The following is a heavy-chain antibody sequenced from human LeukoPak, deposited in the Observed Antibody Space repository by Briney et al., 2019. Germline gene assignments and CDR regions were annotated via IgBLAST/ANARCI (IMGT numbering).Heavy chain of an antibody. CDR1: GFTFSSYS. V-gene: IGHV3-21*01. J-gene: IGHJ3*02. Sequence: GGSLRLSCAASGFTFSSYSMNWVRQARGKGLEWVSSISSSSSYIYYADSVKGRFTISRDNAKNSLYLQMNSLRAEDTAVYYCARAGDGYSDAFDIWGQGTMVTVSS. D-gene: IGHD5-24*01. CDR3: ARAGDGYSDAFDI. CDR2: ISSSSSYI.